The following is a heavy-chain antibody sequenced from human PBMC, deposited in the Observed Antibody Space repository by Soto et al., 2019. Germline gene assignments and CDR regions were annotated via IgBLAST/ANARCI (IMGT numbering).Heavy chain of an antibody. Sequence: GASVKVSCKASGYTFTGYYMHWVRQAPGQGLEWMGWINPNSGGTNYAQKFQGWVTMTRDTSISTAYMELSRLRSDDTAVYYCARARYYYGSGSYYNFDYWGQGTLVTVSS. CDR2: INPNSGGT. CDR3: ARARYYYGSGSYYNFDY. CDR1: GYTFTGYY. D-gene: IGHD3-10*01. V-gene: IGHV1-2*04. J-gene: IGHJ4*02.